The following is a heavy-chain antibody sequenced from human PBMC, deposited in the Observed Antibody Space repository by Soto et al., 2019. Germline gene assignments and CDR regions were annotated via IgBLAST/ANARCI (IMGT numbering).Heavy chain of an antibody. D-gene: IGHD4-17*01. CDR2: IYYSGST. V-gene: IGHV4-31*03. CDR3: ARCPTTVTSYFDY. J-gene: IGHJ4*02. Sequence: SETLSLTCTVSGGSISSGGYYWSWIRQHPGKGLEWIGYIYYSGSTYYNPSLKSRVTISVDTSKNQFSLKLSSVTAADTAVYYCARCPTTVTSYFDYWGQGTLVTVSS. CDR1: GGSISSGGYY.